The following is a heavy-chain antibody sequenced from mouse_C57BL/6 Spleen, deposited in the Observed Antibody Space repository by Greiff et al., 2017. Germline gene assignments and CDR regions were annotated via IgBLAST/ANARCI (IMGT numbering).Heavy chain of an antibody. D-gene: IGHD1-1*01. CDR1: GFTFSSYT. Sequence: EVKLQESGGGLVKPGGSPKLSCAASGFTFSSYTMSWVRQTPEKRLEWVATISGGGGNTYYPDSVKGRFTISRDNAKNTLYLQMSSLRSEDTALYYCARRDYGSYYFDYWGQGTTLTVSS. CDR2: ISGGGGNT. J-gene: IGHJ2*01. CDR3: ARRDYGSYYFDY. V-gene: IGHV5-9*01.